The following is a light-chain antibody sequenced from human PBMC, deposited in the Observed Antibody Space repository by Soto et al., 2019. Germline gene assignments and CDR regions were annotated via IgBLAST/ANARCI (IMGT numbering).Light chain of an antibody. CDR2: AAS. CDR3: LQDYNYPWT. Sequence: AIQMTQSPSSLSASVGDRVTITCRASQGIRNDLGWYQQKPGKAPKLLNYAASSLQSGVPSRFSGSGSGPDFTLTISSLQPEDFATYYCLQDYNYPWTFGQGTKVEIK. CDR1: QGIRND. J-gene: IGKJ1*01. V-gene: IGKV1-6*01.